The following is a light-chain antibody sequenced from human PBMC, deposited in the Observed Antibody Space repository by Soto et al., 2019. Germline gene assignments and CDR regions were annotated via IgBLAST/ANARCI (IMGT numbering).Light chain of an antibody. V-gene: IGLV2-14*01. CDR2: DVT. J-gene: IGLJ1*01. Sequence: QSALTQPASVSGSPGQSITISCTGTSSDVGGYDYVSWYQQHPGKAPKLMIYDVTNRPSGVSNRFSGSKSGNTAFLTISGLQAEDAADDYCISYASINTYVFGTGTKVTVL. CDR1: SSDVGGYDY. CDR3: ISYASINTYV.